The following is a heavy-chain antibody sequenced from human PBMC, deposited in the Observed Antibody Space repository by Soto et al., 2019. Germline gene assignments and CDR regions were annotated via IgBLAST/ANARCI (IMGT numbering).Heavy chain of an antibody. V-gene: IGHV1-18*01. CDR2: VGADSGNT. D-gene: IGHD2-2*02. CDR1: GYTSTTYG. Sequence: ASVKVSCKASGYTSTTYGFSWVRQAPGQGPEWMGWVGADSGNTNYAQKFQGRVTITTDTSASTAYMELSSLRSEDTAVYYCARSIPDYGMDVWGQGTTVTVS. J-gene: IGHJ6*02. CDR3: ARSIPDYGMDV.